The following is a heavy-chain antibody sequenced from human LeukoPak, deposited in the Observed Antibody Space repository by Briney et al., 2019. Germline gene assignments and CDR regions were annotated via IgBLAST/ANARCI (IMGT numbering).Heavy chain of an antibody. V-gene: IGHV5-51*01. CDR2: IYPGDSDT. J-gene: IGHJ4*02. CDR1: GSTFTIYW. CDR3: AAKLGFDY. Sequence: PGESLEISCQGSGSTFTIYWIGWVRQLPGKGLEWMGIIYPGDSDTSYSPSFQGQFTFPADKSINTCFLQWSSLKASDTAMYYCAAKLGFDYWGQGTLVTVSS. D-gene: IGHD1-26*01.